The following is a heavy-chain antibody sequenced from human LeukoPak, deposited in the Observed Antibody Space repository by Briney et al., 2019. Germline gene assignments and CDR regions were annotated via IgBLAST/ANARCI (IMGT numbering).Heavy chain of an antibody. D-gene: IGHD2-15*01. V-gene: IGHV3-21*01. CDR3: ARDVVAASYYYYGMDV. CDR1: GFTFSSYS. J-gene: IGHJ6*02. CDR2: ISSSSSYI. Sequence: GGSLRLSCAASGFTFSSYSMNWVRQAPGKGLEWVSSISSSSSYIYYADSVKGRFTISRDNAKNSLYLQMNSLRAEDTAVYYCARDVVAASYYYYGMDVWGQGTTVTVSS.